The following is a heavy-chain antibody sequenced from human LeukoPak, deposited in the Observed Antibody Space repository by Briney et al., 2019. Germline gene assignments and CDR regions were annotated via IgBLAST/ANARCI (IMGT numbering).Heavy chain of an antibody. CDR1: GNNLREVS. Sequence: EASVKVSCKIFGNNLREVSMNWVRQAPGQGLEWMGGIIPIFGTANYAQKFQGRVTITTDESTSTAYMELSSLRSEDTAVYYCARGERSNWNPFDYWGQGTLVTVSS. CDR3: ARGERSNWNPFDY. V-gene: IGHV1-69*05. CDR2: IIPIFGTA. D-gene: IGHD1-1*01. J-gene: IGHJ4*02.